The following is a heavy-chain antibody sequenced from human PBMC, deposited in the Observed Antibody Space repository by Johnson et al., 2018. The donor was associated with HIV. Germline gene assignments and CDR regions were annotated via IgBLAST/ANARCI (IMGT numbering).Heavy chain of an antibody. V-gene: IGHV3-30*03. Sequence: QVQLVESGGGVVQPGRSLRLSCVASGFTLSTYGMHWVRQAPGKGLEWVAVISYDGSTKYYADSVRGRFTISRDNSKNTLYLQMNSLRADDTAVYYCARKKDAAFDIWGQGTMVTVSS. CDR1: GFTLSTYG. J-gene: IGHJ3*02. CDR2: ISYDGSTK. CDR3: ARKKDAAFDI.